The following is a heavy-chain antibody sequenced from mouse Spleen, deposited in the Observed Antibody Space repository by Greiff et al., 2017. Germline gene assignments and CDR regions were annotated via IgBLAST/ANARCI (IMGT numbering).Heavy chain of an antibody. CDR1: GFTFSDYG. CDR2: ISSGSSTI. CDR3: ARERAYYRYGGAMDY. J-gene: IGHJ4*01. Sequence: EVHLVESGGGLVKPGGSLKLSCAASGFTFSDYGMHWVRQAPEKGLEWVAYISSGSSTIYYADTVKGRFTISRDNAKNTLFLQMTSLRSEDTAMYYCARERAYYRYGGAMDYWGQGTSVTVSS. D-gene: IGHD2-14*01. V-gene: IGHV5-17*01.